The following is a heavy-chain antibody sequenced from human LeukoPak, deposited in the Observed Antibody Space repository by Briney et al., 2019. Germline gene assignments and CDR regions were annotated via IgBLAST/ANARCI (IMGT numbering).Heavy chain of an antibody. CDR1: GFTFSSYS. CDR3: ARDGIMVRGVMKPYYFDY. CDR2: ISSSSSYI. J-gene: IGHJ4*02. V-gene: IGHV3-21*01. Sequence: GGSRRLSCAASGFTFSSYSMNWVRQAPGKGLEWVSSISSSSSYIYYADSVKGRFTISRDNAKNSLYLQMNSLRAEDTAVYYCARDGIMVRGVMKPYYFDYWGQGTLVTVSS. D-gene: IGHD3-10*01.